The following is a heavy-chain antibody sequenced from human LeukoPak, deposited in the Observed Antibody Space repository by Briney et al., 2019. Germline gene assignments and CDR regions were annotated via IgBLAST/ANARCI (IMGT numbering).Heavy chain of an antibody. CDR3: ASPRRGAKRWGYYFDY. J-gene: IGHJ4*02. CDR1: GGTFSSYT. V-gene: IGHV1-69*02. CDR2: IIPILGIA. Sequence: SVKVSCKASGGTFSSYTISWVRQAPGQGLEWMGRIIPILGIANYAQKFQGRVTITADKSTSTAYMELSSLRSEDMAVYYCASPRRGAKRWGYYFDYWGQGTLVTVSS. D-gene: IGHD7-27*01.